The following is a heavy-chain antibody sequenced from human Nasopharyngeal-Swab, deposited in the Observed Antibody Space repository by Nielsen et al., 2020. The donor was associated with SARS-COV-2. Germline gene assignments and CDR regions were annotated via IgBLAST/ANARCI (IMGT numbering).Heavy chain of an antibody. D-gene: IGHD1-26*01. CDR1: GGSISSGGYS. V-gene: IGHV4-30-2*01. CDR2: IYHSGST. Sequence: SLSLTCAVSGGSISSGGYSWSWIRQPPGKGLEWIGYIYHSGSTYYNPSLKSRVTISVDRSKHQFSLKLSSVTAADTAVYYCARYSGGSYHRTGLGKFDYWGQGTLVTVSS. J-gene: IGHJ4*02. CDR3: ARYSGGSYHRTGLGKFDY.